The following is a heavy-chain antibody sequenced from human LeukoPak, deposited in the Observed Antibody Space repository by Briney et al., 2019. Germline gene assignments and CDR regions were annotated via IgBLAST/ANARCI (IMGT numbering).Heavy chain of an antibody. CDR1: GFTFSTSD. Sequence: GGSLRLSCIGSGFTFSTSDLNWVRQAPGTGLEWLAFINSRNTIYYADSVRGRFTISRDNAKNSLYLQMNSLTVEDTAVYYCVSGAAMDVWGQGTTVTVSS. CDR2: INSRNTI. D-gene: IGHD3-10*01. J-gene: IGHJ6*02. CDR3: VSGAAMDV. V-gene: IGHV3-69-1*01.